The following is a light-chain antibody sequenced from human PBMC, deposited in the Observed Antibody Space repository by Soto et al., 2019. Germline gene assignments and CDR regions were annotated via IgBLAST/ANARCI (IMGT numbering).Light chain of an antibody. CDR3: QQGSTTPIT. CDR1: QSITNY. J-gene: IGKJ5*01. Sequence: DIQMTQSPSALSASVGDRVTITCRASQSITNYLNWYQHKPGQAPNLLIYAASTLQAGVPSRFRGSGSGTDFTLSISSLEPEDFSTYYCQQGSTTPITFGLGTRLEIK. V-gene: IGKV1-39*01. CDR2: AAS.